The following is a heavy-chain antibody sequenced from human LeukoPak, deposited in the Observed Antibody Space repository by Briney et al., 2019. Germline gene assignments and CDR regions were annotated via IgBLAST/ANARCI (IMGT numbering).Heavy chain of an antibody. J-gene: IGHJ4*02. CDR2: IYYSGST. Sequence: SETLSLTCTVSGGSISSSSYYWGWIRQPPGKGLEWIGSIYYSGSTYYNPSLKSRVTISVDTSKNQFSLKLSSVTAADTAVYYCARDLQYSSGWYDYWGQGTLDTVSS. D-gene: IGHD6-19*01. CDR1: GGSISSSSYY. CDR3: ARDLQYSSGWYDY. V-gene: IGHV4-39*07.